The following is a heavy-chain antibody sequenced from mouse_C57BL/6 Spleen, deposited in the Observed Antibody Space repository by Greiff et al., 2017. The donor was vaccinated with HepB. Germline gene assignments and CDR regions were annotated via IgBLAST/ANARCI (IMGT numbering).Heavy chain of an antibody. V-gene: IGHV3-6*01. D-gene: IGHD2-2*01. J-gene: IGHJ2*01. CDR1: GYSITSGYY. CDR2: ISYDGSN. Sequence: EVQVVESGPGLVKPSQSLSLTCSVTGYSITSGYYWNWIRQFPGNKLEWMGYISYDGSNNYNPSLKNRISITRDTSKNQFFLKLNSVTTEDTATYYCARAGVTQDYWGQGTTLTVSS. CDR3: ARAGVTQDY.